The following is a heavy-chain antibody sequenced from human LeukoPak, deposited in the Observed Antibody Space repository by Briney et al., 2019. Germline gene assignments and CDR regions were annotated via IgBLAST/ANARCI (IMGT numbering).Heavy chain of an antibody. D-gene: IGHD4-17*01. V-gene: IGHV4-31*11. J-gene: IGHJ5*02. CDR3: ARDYHGAGSSNWFDP. CDR2: IYYSGST. Sequence: SQTLSLTCAVSGGSISSGGYSWSWIRQPPGKGLEWIGYIYYSGSTYYNPSLKSRVTISVDTSKNQFSLKLSSVTAADTAVYYCARDYHGAGSSNWFDPWGQGTLVTVSS. CDR1: GGSISSGGYS.